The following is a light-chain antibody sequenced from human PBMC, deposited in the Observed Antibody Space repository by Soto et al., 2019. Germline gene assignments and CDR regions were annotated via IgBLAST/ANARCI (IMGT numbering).Light chain of an antibody. V-gene: IGLV1-40*01. CDR3: QSYDSSLSSYV. J-gene: IGLJ1*01. Sequence: QSALTQPPSVSGAPGQRVTISCTVSSSNIGAGYDVHWYQQLPGTAPKLLIYGNSNRPSGVPDRFSGSKSGTSASLAITGLQAEDEADYYCQSYDSSLSSYVFGTGTKVTVL. CDR1: SSNIGAGYD. CDR2: GNS.